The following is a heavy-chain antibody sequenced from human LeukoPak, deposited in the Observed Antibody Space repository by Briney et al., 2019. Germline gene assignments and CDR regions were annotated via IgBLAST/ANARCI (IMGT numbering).Heavy chain of an antibody. V-gene: IGHV4-59*01. D-gene: IGHD3-22*01. CDR1: GGSISSYY. J-gene: IGHJ4*02. CDR2: IYYSGST. CDR3: ASPDYYDSSGPAGY. Sequence: PSETLSLTCTVSGGSISSYYWSWIRQPPGKGLEWIGYIYYSGSTNYNPSLKSRVTISVDTSKNQFSLKLTSVTAADTAVYYCASPDYYDSSGPAGYWGQGTLVTVSS.